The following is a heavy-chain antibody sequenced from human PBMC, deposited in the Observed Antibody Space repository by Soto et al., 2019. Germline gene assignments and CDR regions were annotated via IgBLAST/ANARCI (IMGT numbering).Heavy chain of an antibody. J-gene: IGHJ6*03. Sequence: KPSETLSLTCAVSSGSISSSYWWSWVRQPPGKGLEWIGEIYHSGSTNYNPSLKSRVTISVDKSKNQFSLKLSSVTAADTAVYYGARWHAPYYYYMAFWGEGTTVTVSS. CDR1: SGSISSSYW. V-gene: IGHV4-4*02. CDR2: IYHSGST. CDR3: ARWHAPYYYYMAF.